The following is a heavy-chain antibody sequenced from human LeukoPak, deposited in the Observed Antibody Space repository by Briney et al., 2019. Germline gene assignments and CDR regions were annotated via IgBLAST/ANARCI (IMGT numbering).Heavy chain of an antibody. CDR2: ISYDGSNK. CDR1: GFTFSSYA. Sequence: GGSLRLSCAASGFTFSSYAMHWVRQAPGKGLEWVAVISYDGSNKYYADSVKGRFTISRDNSKNTLYLQMNSLRAEDTAVYYCARDGEQWLATGSSDYWGQGTLVTVTS. J-gene: IGHJ4*02. D-gene: IGHD6-19*01. CDR3: ARDGEQWLATGSSDY. V-gene: IGHV3-30-3*01.